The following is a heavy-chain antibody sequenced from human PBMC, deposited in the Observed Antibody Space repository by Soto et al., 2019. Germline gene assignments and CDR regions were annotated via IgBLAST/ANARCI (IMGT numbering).Heavy chain of an antibody. CDR3: ARGPTDYYDNSGDYFLDY. V-gene: IGHV1-18*01. D-gene: IGHD3-22*01. Sequence: QVQLVQSGAEVKKPGASVKVSCKASGYTFTTYGMSWVRQAPGQGLDWMGWISTYNGNTKYAERLQGRVTMTTDTTTNTPYMEMRSLRSDATAVYYCARGPTDYYDNSGDYFLDYWGQGTLVSVSS. CDR2: ISTYNGNT. CDR1: GYTFTTYG. J-gene: IGHJ4*02.